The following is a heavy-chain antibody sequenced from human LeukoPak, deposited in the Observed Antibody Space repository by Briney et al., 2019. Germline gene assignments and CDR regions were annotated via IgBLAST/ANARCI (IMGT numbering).Heavy chain of an antibody. CDR2: ISANNGNR. Sequence: ASVKVSCKASGYTFTNYGIRWVRQAPGQGLEWMGWISANNGNRNYALKLQDRVSMTTDTSTSTAYMELRSLRSDDTAVYYCARQGYGGHSRGAADYWGQGTLVTVSS. J-gene: IGHJ4*02. V-gene: IGHV1-18*01. CDR1: GYTFTNYG. D-gene: IGHD4-23*01. CDR3: ARQGYGGHSRGAADY.